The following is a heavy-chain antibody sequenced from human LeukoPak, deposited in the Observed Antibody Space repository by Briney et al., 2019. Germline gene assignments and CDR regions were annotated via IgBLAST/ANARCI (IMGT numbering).Heavy chain of an antibody. Sequence: SETLSLTCTVSGGFINSYYWSWIRQPPGRGREWIGYIYYSGSTNYNPSLKSRVTISVDTSKNQFSLKLSSVTAADTAVYYCARLLDHDYSNYYFDYWGQGTLVTVSS. J-gene: IGHJ4*02. V-gene: IGHV4-59*01. D-gene: IGHD4-11*01. CDR1: GGFINSYY. CDR3: ARLLDHDYSNYYFDY. CDR2: IYYSGST.